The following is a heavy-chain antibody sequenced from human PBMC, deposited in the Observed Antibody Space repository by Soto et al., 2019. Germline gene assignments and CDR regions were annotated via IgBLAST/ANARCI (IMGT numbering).Heavy chain of an antibody. CDR2: IRNKANSHTT. J-gene: IGHJ4*02. V-gene: IGHV3-72*01. D-gene: IGHD3-16*01. CDR3: AKDSHWGIISPTHDH. Sequence: GGSLRLSCAASGFTFSDHYMDWVRQSPGKGLEWVGRIRNKANSHTTEYAASVKGRFTISRDDAKNSLYLQMNSLRAEDTAIYYCAKDSHWGIISPTHDHWGQGTLVTVSS. CDR1: GFTFSDHY.